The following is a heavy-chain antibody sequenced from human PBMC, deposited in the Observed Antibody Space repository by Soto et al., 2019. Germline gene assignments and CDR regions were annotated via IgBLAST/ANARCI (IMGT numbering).Heavy chain of an antibody. CDR1: GGTFSSYA. CDR3: ARTMVRDPEGARYYYYGMDV. V-gene: IGHV1-69*01. D-gene: IGHD3-10*01. CDR2: IIPIFGTA. J-gene: IGHJ6*02. Sequence: QVQLVQSGAEVKKPGSSVKVSCKASGGTFSSYAISWVRQAPGQGLEWMGGIIPIFGTANYAQKFQGRVTITADESTSTAYMELSSLRSEDTAVYYCARTMVRDPEGARYYYYGMDVWGQGTTVTVSS.